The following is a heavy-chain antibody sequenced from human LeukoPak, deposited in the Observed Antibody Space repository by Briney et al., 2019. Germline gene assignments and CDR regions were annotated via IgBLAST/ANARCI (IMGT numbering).Heavy chain of an antibody. CDR1: GFTFSGSA. Sequence: GGSLRLSCAASGFTFSGSAMHWVRQASGKGLEWVGRIRSKGNSYATAYAASVTGRFTISRDDSKNTAYLQMNSLKTEDTAVYYCSRHDSSIVGGNDAFGIWGQGTMVTVPS. V-gene: IGHV3-73*01. D-gene: IGHD1-26*01. CDR3: SRHDSSIVGGNDAFGI. CDR2: IRSKGNSYAT. J-gene: IGHJ3*02.